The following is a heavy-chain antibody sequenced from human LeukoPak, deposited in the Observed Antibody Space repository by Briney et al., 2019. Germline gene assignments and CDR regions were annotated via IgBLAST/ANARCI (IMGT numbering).Heavy chain of an antibody. CDR3: AKCRFAFLPAEYFQH. CDR2: ISYDGSNK. CDR1: GFTFSSYG. D-gene: IGHD3-3*02. V-gene: IGHV3-30*18. Sequence: GGSLRLSCAASGFTFSSYGMHWVRQAPGKGLEWVAVISYDGSNKYYADSVKGRFTISRDNSKNTLYLQMNSLRAEDTAVYYCAKCRFAFLPAEYFQHWGQGTLVTVSS. J-gene: IGHJ1*01.